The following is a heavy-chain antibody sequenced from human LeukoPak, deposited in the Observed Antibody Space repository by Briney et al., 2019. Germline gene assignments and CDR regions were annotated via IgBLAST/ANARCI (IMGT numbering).Heavy chain of an antibody. CDR3: ASSLPPDTKIPLY. Sequence: SETLSLTCAVSGGSISSSNWWSWVRQPPGKGLEWIGEIYHSGSTNYNPSLKSRVTISVDKSKNQFSLKLSSVTAADTAVYYCASSLPPDTKIPLYWGQGTLVTVSS. V-gene: IGHV4-4*02. CDR2: IYHSGST. D-gene: IGHD5-18*01. J-gene: IGHJ4*02. CDR1: GGSISSSNW.